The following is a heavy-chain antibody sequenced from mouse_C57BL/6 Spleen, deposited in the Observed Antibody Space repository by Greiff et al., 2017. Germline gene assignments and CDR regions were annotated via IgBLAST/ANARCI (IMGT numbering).Heavy chain of an antibody. J-gene: IGHJ2*01. CDR2: INPSTGGT. CDR1: GYSFTGYY. Sequence: VQLQQSGPELVKPGASVKISCKASGYSFTGYYMNWVKQSPEKSLEWIGEINPSTGGTTYNQKVKAKATLTVDKSSSTAYMQLKSLTSEDTAVYYCARSSFDYWGQGTTLTVSS. V-gene: IGHV1-42*01. CDR3: ARSSFDY.